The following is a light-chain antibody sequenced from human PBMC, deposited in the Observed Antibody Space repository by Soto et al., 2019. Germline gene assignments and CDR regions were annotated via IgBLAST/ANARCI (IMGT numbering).Light chain of an antibody. CDR3: QQYGSSPLT. J-gene: IGKJ4*01. Sequence: EIVLTQSPDTLSLSSGERATLSCRASQNIRNNDLAWYLQKPGQAPRLLISGASTRTTGIPDRFSGSGSGTDFTLTISRLEPEDFAMYYCQQYGSSPLTFGGGTKVEIK. V-gene: IGKV3-20*01. CDR2: GAS. CDR1: QNIRNND.